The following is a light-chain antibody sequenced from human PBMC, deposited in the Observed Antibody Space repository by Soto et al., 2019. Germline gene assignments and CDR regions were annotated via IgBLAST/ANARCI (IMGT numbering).Light chain of an antibody. J-gene: IGKJ5*01. CDR1: AMISHS. V-gene: IGKV3-11*01. CDR3: QLSQQRSSWPPIA. Sequence: DIVLLESPATVSFSPGRSVSLSWRDHAMISHSLAWYQQKPGQAPRILIYDASFRATGIPERFSGSGSGTDFTLSISSLEPEDFAVYYCQLSQQRSSWPPIAVGQGTRLEN. CDR2: DAS.